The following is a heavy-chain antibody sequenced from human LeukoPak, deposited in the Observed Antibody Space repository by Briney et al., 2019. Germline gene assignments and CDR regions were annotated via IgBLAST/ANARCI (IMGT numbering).Heavy chain of an antibody. CDR1: GFTFSSYG. CDR3: AKDVSGIAVAGLDY. Sequence: GGSLRLSCAASGFTFSSYGMHWVRQAPGKGLEWVAFIRYDGSNKYYADSAKGRFTISRDNSKNTLYLQMNSLRAEDTAVYYCAKDVSGIAVAGLDYWGQGTLVTVSS. V-gene: IGHV3-30*02. J-gene: IGHJ4*02. D-gene: IGHD6-19*01. CDR2: IRYDGSNK.